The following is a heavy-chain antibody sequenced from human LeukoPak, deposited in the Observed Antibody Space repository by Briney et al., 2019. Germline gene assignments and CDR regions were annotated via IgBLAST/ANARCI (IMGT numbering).Heavy chain of an antibody. CDR3: ARDLSGRGSGSYYGY. Sequence: PGASVKVSCKASGYTFTSYGISWVRQAPGQGLEWMGWISAYNGNTNYAQKLQGRVTMTTDTSTSTAYMELRSLRSDDTAVYYCARDLSGRGSGSYYGYWGQGTLVTVSS. CDR2: ISAYNGNT. V-gene: IGHV1-18*01. J-gene: IGHJ4*02. D-gene: IGHD3-10*01. CDR1: GYTFTSYG.